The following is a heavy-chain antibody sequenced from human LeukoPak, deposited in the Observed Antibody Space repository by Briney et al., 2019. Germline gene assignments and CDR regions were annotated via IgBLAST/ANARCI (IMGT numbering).Heavy chain of an antibody. V-gene: IGHV1-18*01. J-gene: IGHJ4*02. CDR2: ISAYNGNT. D-gene: IGHD2-2*01. Sequence: ASVKVSCKASGYTFTSYGISWVRQAPGQGLEWMGWISAYNGNTNYAQKLQGRVTMTTDTSTGTAYMELRSLRSDDTAVYYCARDSQDIVVVPAAMSYTTETPSDYWGQGTLVTVSS. CDR3: ARDSQDIVVVPAAMSYTTETPSDY. CDR1: GYTFTSYG.